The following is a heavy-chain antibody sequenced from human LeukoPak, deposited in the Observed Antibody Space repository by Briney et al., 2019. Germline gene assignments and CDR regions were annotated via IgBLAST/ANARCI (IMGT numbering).Heavy chain of an antibody. V-gene: IGHV1-2*02. Sequence: ASVKVSCKASGGTFSSYAISWVRQAPGQGLEWMGWINPNSGGTNYAQKFQGRVTMTRDTSISTAYMELSRLRSDDTAVYYCARTPAFRTYDFWSGYSFWFDPWGQGTLVTVSS. CDR2: INPNSGGT. CDR3: ARTPAFRTYDFWSGYSFWFDP. J-gene: IGHJ5*02. D-gene: IGHD3-3*01. CDR1: GGTFSSYA.